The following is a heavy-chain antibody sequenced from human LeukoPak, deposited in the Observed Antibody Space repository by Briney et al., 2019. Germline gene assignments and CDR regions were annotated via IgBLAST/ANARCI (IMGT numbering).Heavy chain of an antibody. J-gene: IGHJ4*02. CDR3: ASSPNGPSY. V-gene: IGHV3-74*01. D-gene: IGHD2-8*01. CDR1: GSTFGSYW. Sequence: GGSLRLSCSASGSTFGSYWMHWVRQAPGKGLVWVARINTDGSDIEYADSVEGRFTISRDNAKNTLYLQMDSLRAEDTAVYFCASSPNGPSYWGQGTLVTVSS. CDR2: INTDGSDI.